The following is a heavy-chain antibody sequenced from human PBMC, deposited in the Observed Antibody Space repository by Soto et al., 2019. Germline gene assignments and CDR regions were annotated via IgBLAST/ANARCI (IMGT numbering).Heavy chain of an antibody. Sequence: QAQVVQSGAEVKKPGSSVKVSCKASGGTFNTYAISWVRQAPGQGPEWMGGIVPIFGTPKYAQRFQGRVTIIADKSTSTVSMELSSLTSEDTAMYYCARDDYDSTGHDKYYYYGFHVWCQGTTVTVSS. V-gene: IGHV1-69*06. CDR3: ARDDYDSTGHDKYYYYGFHV. CDR1: GGTFNTYA. D-gene: IGHD3-22*01. J-gene: IGHJ6*02. CDR2: IVPIFGTP.